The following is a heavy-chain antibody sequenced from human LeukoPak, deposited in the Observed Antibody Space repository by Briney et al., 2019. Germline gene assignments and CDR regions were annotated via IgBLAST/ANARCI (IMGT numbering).Heavy chain of an antibody. Sequence: SETLSLTCTVSGGSISSYYWSWIRQPPGKGLEWIGYIYYSGSTNYNPSLKSRVTISVDKSKNQFSLKLSSVTAADTAVYYCAKDREVRGVILPGYWGQGTLVTVSS. CDR1: GGSISSYY. D-gene: IGHD3-10*01. J-gene: IGHJ4*02. CDR2: IYYSGST. CDR3: AKDREVRGVILPGY. V-gene: IGHV4-59*12.